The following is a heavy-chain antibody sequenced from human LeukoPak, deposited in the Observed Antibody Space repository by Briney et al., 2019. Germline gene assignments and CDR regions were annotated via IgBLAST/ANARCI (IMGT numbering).Heavy chain of an antibody. CDR2: IESGGTT. Sequence: GGSLRLSCVVSGFTFSSYAMSWVRQAPGKGLEWVSAIESGGTTFYADAVKGRFTISGDNSKNTLHLQMNSLRAEDTSVYYCAKERDRVATVFDYWGQGVLVTVSS. V-gene: IGHV3-23*01. CDR1: GFTFSSYA. J-gene: IGHJ4*02. CDR3: AKERDRVATVFDY. D-gene: IGHD5-12*01.